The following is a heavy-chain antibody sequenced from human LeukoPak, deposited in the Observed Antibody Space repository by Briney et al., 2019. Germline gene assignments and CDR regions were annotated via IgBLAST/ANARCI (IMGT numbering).Heavy chain of an antibody. D-gene: IGHD2-2*02. CDR3: ARESGHCSSTSCYSPSYYYYYMDV. CDR1: GGSISSSSYY. Sequence: SETLSLTCTISGGSISSSSYYWGWIRQPPGKGLEWIGSIYYSGSTYYNPSLKSRVTISVDTSKNRFSLKLSSVTAADTAVYYCARESGHCSSTSCYSPSYYYYYMDVWGKGTTVTVSS. J-gene: IGHJ6*03. CDR2: IYYSGST. V-gene: IGHV4-39*07.